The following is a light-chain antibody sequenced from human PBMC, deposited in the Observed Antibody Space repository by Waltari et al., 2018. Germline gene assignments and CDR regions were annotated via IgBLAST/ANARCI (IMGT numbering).Light chain of an antibody. V-gene: IGKV1-13*02. CDR3: QQFNSFPIT. CDR2: DAS. J-gene: IGKJ5*01. CDR1: QGISSA. Sequence: AIQLTQSPSSLSASVGDRVTITCRASQGISSALAWYQQKPGKAPKVLIYDASSLESGVPSRFRGSGSATYFTLTISSLQPEDFATYYCQQFNSFPITFGLGTRLDIK.